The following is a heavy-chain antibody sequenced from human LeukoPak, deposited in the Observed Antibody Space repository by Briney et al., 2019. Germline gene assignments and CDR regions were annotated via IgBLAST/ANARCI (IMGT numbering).Heavy chain of an antibody. CDR2: INHSGST. J-gene: IGHJ4*02. V-gene: IGHV4-34*01. D-gene: IGHD5-12*01. Sequence: SETLSLTCAVYGGSFSGYYWSWIRQPPGKGLEWIGEINHSGSTNYNPSLKSRVTISVDTSKNQFSLKLSSVTAADTAVYYCARDGYAPHWGQGTLVTVSS. CDR1: GGSFSGYY. CDR3: ARDGYAPH.